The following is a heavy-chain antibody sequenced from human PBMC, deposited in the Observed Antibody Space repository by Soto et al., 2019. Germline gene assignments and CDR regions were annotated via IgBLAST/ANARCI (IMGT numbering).Heavy chain of an antibody. CDR2: ISGSGGST. J-gene: IGHJ4*02. D-gene: IGHD6-19*01. V-gene: IGHV3-23*01. CDR1: GFTFSSYA. Sequence: VGSLRLSCAASGFTFSSYAMSWVRQAPGKGLEWVSAISGSGGSTYYADSVKGRFTISRDNSKNTLYLQMNSLRAEDTAVYYCAKDLLTGSLPGYSSGWSFDDYWGQGTLVTVSS. CDR3: AKDLLTGSLPGYSSGWSFDDY.